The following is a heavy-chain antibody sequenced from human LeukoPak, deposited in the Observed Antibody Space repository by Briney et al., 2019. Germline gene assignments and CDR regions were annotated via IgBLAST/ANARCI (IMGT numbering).Heavy chain of an antibody. CDR1: GGSISSSSYY. J-gene: IGHJ4*02. CDR3: ARENSYDSSGYLDY. V-gene: IGHV4-39*07. Sequence: SETLSLTCAVSGGSISSSSYYWGWIRQPPGKGLGCIVSIYYSGSTYYNPSLKSRVTISADTSENQFSLKLSCMTAADTAVYYCARENSYDSSGYLDYWGQGSLVTVSS. D-gene: IGHD3-22*01. CDR2: IYYSGST.